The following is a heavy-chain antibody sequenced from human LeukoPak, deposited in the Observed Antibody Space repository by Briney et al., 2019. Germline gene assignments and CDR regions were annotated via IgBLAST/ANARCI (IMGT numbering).Heavy chain of an antibody. CDR2: INHSGST. D-gene: IGHD2-15*01. Sequence: SETLSLTCAVYGGSFSGYYWSWIRQPPGKGLEWIGEINHSGSTNYNPSLKSRVTISADTSKNQFSLKLSSVTAADTAVYYCARAWSSSYRIFDYWGQGTLVTVSS. CDR3: ARAWSSSYRIFDY. V-gene: IGHV4-34*01. J-gene: IGHJ4*02. CDR1: GGSFSGYY.